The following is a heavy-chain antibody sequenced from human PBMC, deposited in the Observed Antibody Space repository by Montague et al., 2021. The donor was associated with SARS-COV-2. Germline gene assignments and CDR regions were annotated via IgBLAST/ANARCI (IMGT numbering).Heavy chain of an antibody. J-gene: IGHJ4*02. CDR1: GFTFSNYA. V-gene: IGHV3-23*01. CDR3: AKDRVVPPDRNLDY. Sequence: SISLAASGFTFSNYAMRWVRQAPGKGLEWVSAISNSGSKQRYTDSVKGRFTISRDNSKNTLYLQMDSLRAEDTAVYYCAKDRVVPPDRNLDYWGQGTLVSVSS. CDR2: ISNSGSKQ. D-gene: IGHD2-2*01.